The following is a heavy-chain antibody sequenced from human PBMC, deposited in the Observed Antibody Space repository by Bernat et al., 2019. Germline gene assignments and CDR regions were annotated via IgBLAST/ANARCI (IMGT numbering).Heavy chain of an antibody. CDR3: ARVSDFGVVIDY. J-gene: IGHJ4*02. D-gene: IGHD3-3*01. V-gene: IGHV3-48*03. CDR2: ISSSGSTI. CDR1: GFTFSSYE. Sequence: LVESGGGLVQPGGSLRLSCAASGFTFSSYEMNWVRQAPGKGLEWVSYISSSGSTIYYADSVKGRFTISRDNAKNSLYLQMNSLRAEDTAVYYCARVSDFGVVIDYWGQATLVTVSS.